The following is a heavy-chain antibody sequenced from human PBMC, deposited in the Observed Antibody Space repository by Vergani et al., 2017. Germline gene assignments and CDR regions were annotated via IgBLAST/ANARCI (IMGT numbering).Heavy chain of an antibody. D-gene: IGHD3-22*01. CDR1: GGTFSSYA. CDR2: IIPILGIA. V-gene: IGHV1-69*04. J-gene: IGHJ2*01. CDR3: ARAVGRYYDSSGYYPYWYFDL. Sequence: QVQLVQSGAEVKKPGSSVKVSCKASGGTFSSYAISWVRQAPGQGLEWMGRIIPILGIANYAQKFQGRVTITADKSTSTAYMELSSLRSEDTAVYYCARAVGRYYDSSGYYPYWYFDLWGRGTLVTVSS.